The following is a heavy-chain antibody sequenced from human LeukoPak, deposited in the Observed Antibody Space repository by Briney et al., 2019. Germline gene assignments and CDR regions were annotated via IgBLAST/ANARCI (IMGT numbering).Heavy chain of an antibody. CDR2: ISSSGSTI. CDR1: GFTFSDYY. J-gene: IGHJ6*03. CDR3: ARTDYYYYMDV. V-gene: IGHV3-11*04. Sequence: GGSLRLSRAASGFTFSDYYMSWIRQAPGKGLEWVSYISSSGSTIYYADSVKGRFTISRDNAKNSLYLQMNSLRAEDTAVYYCARTDYYYYMDVWGKGTTVTVSS.